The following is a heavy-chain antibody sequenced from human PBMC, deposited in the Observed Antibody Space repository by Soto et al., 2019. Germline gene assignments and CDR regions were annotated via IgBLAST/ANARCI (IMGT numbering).Heavy chain of an antibody. Sequence: SETLSLTCAVYGGSFSGYYWSWIRQPPGKGLEWIGEINHSGSTNYNPSLKSRVTISVDTSKNQFSLKLSSVTAADTAVYYCASFSGWYDWENDAFDIWGQGTMVTVSS. CDR3: ASFSGWYDWENDAFDI. CDR1: GGSFSGYY. V-gene: IGHV4-34*01. D-gene: IGHD6-19*01. J-gene: IGHJ3*02. CDR2: INHSGST.